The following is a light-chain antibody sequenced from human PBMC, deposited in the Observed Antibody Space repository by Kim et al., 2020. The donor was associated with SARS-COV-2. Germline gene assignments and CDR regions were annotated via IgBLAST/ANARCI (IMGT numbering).Light chain of an antibody. Sequence: ASVGDRVTITCRASQYITSRLAWYQQKPGKAPKVLISKASTLESGVPSTFSGSGSGTDFTLTISSLQPDDFATYYCQQYDTYPWTFGQGTKVDIK. CDR1: QYITSR. J-gene: IGKJ1*01. CDR3: QQYDTYPWT. V-gene: IGKV1-5*03. CDR2: KAS.